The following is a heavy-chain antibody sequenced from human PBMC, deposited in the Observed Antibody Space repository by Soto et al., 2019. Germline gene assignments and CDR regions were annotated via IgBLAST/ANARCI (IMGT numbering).Heavy chain of an antibody. CDR1: GYTFTSYA. J-gene: IGHJ6*02. Sequence: QVQLVQSGAEVKKPGASVKVSCKASGYTFTSYAMHWVRQAPGQRLEWMGWINAGNGNTKYSQKFQGRVTITRDTSAXKATMXXSSLRSEDTAVYYCARDLHCSGGSCYFYYYYGMDVWGQGTTVTVSS. V-gene: IGHV1-3*01. CDR3: ARDLHCSGGSCYFYYYYGMDV. CDR2: INAGNGNT. D-gene: IGHD2-15*01.